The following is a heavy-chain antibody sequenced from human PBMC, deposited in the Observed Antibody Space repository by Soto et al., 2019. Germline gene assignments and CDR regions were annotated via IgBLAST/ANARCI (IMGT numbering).Heavy chain of an antibody. V-gene: IGHV3-30*02. CDR3: AKLPNCGGECDFDY. D-gene: IGHD2-21*01. Sequence: QVQLVESGGGVVQPGGSLRLSCAASGFAFSSYDMHWVRQAPGKGLEWVAVVRYDGITKYYADSVKGRFTISRDNSKSMVYLQMNSLRPAYTAVYDCAKLPNCGGECDFDYWGQGTLVTASS. CDR1: GFAFSSYD. J-gene: IGHJ4*02. CDR2: VRYDGITK.